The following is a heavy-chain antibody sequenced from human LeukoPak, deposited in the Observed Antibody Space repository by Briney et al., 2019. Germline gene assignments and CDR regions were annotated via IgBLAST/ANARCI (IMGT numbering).Heavy chain of an antibody. J-gene: IGHJ4*02. Sequence: PSETLSLTCTVSGGSINNYYWSWIRQPAGKRLEWIGLIYSSGSTSYNPSLKSRVTMSVDTSKKQFSLRLSSVTAADTAVYYCARTPIYYFDNSGYYNWGQGTLVTVSS. CDR3: ARTPIYYFDNSGYYN. CDR1: GGSINNYY. CDR2: IYSSGST. D-gene: IGHD3-22*01. V-gene: IGHV4-4*07.